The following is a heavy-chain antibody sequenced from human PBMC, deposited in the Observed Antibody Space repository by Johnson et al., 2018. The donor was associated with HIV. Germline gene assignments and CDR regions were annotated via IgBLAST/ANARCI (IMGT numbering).Heavy chain of an antibody. CDR3: ARASHSSGWYGSLGDAFDI. J-gene: IGHJ3*02. CDR1: GFTVSSNY. Sequence: MQLVESGGGLVQPGGSLRLSCAASGFTVSSNYMSWVRQAPGKGLEWVSVIYSGGSTYYADSVKGRFTISRDNSKTTLYLQMNSLRAEDTAVYYCARASHSSGWYGSLGDAFDIWGQGTTVTVSS. V-gene: IGHV3-66*02. D-gene: IGHD6-19*01. CDR2: IYSGGST.